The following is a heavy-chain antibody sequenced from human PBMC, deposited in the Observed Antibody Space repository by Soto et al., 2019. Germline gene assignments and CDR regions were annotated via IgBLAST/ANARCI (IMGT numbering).Heavy chain of an antibody. CDR2: ISGSGGST. CDR3: GNELPRRALTGTTNY. J-gene: IGHJ4*02. D-gene: IGHD1-7*01. Sequence: GGSLRLSCAASGFTFSSYAMSWVRQAPGKGLEWVSAISGSGGSTYYADSVKGRFTITRDNSKNTLYLQMNSPRAEDAAVYYGGNELPRRALTGTTNYWGQGTLVTVSS. V-gene: IGHV3-23*01. CDR1: GFTFSSYA.